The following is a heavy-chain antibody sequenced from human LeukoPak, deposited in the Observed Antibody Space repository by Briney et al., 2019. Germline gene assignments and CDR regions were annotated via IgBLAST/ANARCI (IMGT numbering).Heavy chain of an antibody. J-gene: IGHJ4*02. Sequence: GASVKVSCKASGYTFTSYDISWVRQATGQGLEWMGWMNPNSGNTGYAQKFQGRVTITRNTSISTAYMELSSLRSEDTAVYYCARGFPAAESYFDYWGQGTLVTVSS. CDR3: ARGFPAAESYFDY. CDR2: MNPNSGNT. V-gene: IGHV1-8*03. D-gene: IGHD6-13*01. CDR1: GYTFTSYD.